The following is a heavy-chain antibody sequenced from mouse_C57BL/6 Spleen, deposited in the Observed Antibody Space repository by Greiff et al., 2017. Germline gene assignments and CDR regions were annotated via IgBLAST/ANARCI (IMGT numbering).Heavy chain of an antibody. D-gene: IGHD1-1*01. CDR2: INPNNGGT. V-gene: IGHV1-22*01. CDR3: ARSDYYGSSYVWWYFDV. Sequence: VQLQQSGPELVKPGASVKMSCKASGYTFTDYNMHWVKQSHGKSLEWIGYINPNNGGTSYNQKFKGKATLTVNKSSSTAYMELRSLTSEDSAVYYCARSDYYGSSYVWWYFDVWGTGTTVTVSS. J-gene: IGHJ1*03. CDR1: GYTFTDYN.